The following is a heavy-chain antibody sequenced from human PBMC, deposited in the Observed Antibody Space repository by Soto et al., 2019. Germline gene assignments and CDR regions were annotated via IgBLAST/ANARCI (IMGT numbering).Heavy chain of an antibody. V-gene: IGHV1-3*01. CDR1: GYTFTSYA. Sequence: ASVKVSCKASGYTFTSYAMHWVRQAPGQRLEWMGWINAGNGNTKYSQKFQGRVTITRDTSASTAYMELSSLRSEDTAVYYCARDRYDILTGNYRGFDYWGQGTLVTVSS. CDR2: INAGNGNT. CDR3: ARDRYDILTGNYRGFDY. D-gene: IGHD3-9*01. J-gene: IGHJ4*02.